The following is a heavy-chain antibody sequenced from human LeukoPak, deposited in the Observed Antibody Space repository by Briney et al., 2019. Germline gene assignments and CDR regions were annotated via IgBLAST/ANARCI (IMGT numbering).Heavy chain of an antibody. CDR1: VGSFSGYY. D-gene: IGHD4-23*01. V-gene: IGHV4-34*01. J-gene: IGHJ4*02. Sequence: SETLSLTCAVYVGSFSGYYWSWIRQPPGKGLEWIGEINHSGSTNYNPSLKSRVTISVLTSKNQFSLKVRSLTAADTAEYYCARHVADYGGNSVWGQGTLVTVSS. CDR2: INHSGST. CDR3: ARHVADYGGNSV.